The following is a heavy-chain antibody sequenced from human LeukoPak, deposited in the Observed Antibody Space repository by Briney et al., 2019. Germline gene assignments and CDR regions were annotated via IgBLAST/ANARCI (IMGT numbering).Heavy chain of an antibody. D-gene: IGHD6-13*01. V-gene: IGHV3-9*01. Sequence: SLRLSCAASGFAFDDYAMHWVRQAPGKGVERVSGISWNSGSIGYADSVKGRFTISRDNAKNSLYLQMNGLRAEDTALYYCAKDIRSIAAASFDYWGQGTLVTVSS. CDR1: GFAFDDYA. J-gene: IGHJ4*02. CDR3: AKDIRSIAAASFDY. CDR2: ISWNSGSI.